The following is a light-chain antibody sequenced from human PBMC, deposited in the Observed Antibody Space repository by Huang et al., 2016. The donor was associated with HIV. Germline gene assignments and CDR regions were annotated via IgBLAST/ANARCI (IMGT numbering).Light chain of an antibody. Sequence: DIQMTQSPSSLSASVGDRVTITCRASQSISSYLNWYQQKPGKAPKLLIYAASSLQSGVPSRFSGSGSGTDFTLTISSLQPEDFATYYCQQSYSTLRYTFGQRTKLEIK. CDR1: QSISSY. CDR2: AAS. J-gene: IGKJ2*01. V-gene: IGKV1-39*01. CDR3: QQSYSTLRYT.